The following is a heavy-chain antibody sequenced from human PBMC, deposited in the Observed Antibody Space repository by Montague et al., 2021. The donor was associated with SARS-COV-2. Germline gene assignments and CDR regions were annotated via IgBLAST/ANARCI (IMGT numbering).Heavy chain of an antibody. J-gene: IGHJ4*02. D-gene: IGHD6-19*01. CDR1: GFSLSTSGMC. CDR3: ARISAWYSSGWSAFDY. Sequence: PVLVKPTKTLTLTCTFSGFSLSTSGMCVSWIRQPPGKALEWLALIDWDDDKYYSKSLKTRLTISKDTSKNQVVLTMTNMGPVDTATYYCARISAWYSSGWSAFDYWGQGTLVTVSS. V-gene: IGHV2-70*01. CDR2: IDWDDDK.